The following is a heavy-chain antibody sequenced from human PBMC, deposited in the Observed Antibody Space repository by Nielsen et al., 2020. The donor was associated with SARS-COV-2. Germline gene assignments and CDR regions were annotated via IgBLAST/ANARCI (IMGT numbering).Heavy chain of an antibody. CDR3: AKDLVVGATGDAFDI. J-gene: IGHJ3*02. V-gene: IGHV3-21*01. D-gene: IGHD1-26*01. Sequence: GGSLRLSCAASGFTFSSYSMNWVRQAPGKGLEWVSSISSSSSYIYYADSVKGRFTISRDNSKNTLYLQMNSLRAEDTAVYYCAKDLVVGATGDAFDIWGQGTMVTVSS. CDR1: GFTFSSYS. CDR2: ISSSSSYI.